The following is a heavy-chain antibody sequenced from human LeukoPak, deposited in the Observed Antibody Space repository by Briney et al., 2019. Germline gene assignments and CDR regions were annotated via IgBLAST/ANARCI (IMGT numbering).Heavy chain of an antibody. CDR2: ISYDGSDK. CDR1: GFTLSSHG. Sequence: PGRSLRLSCAASGFTLSSHGMHWVRQAPGKGLEWVAVISYDGSDKYYADSVQGRFTVSRDNSKNTLSLQMNSLRVEDTAVYYCAKVPYYYDSSGDYSIDYWGQGTLVTVSS. J-gene: IGHJ4*02. D-gene: IGHD3-22*01. V-gene: IGHV3-30*18. CDR3: AKVPYYYDSSGDYSIDY.